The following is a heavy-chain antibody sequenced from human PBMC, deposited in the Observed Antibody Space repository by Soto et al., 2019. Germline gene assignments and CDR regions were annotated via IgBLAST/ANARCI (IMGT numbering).Heavy chain of an antibody. CDR3: TGTDFGPAGMDV. D-gene: IGHD3-3*01. J-gene: IGHJ6*02. CDR2: IKTKTDGVTT. CDR1: GFSFSNSW. V-gene: IGHV3-15*07. Sequence: EVQMVESGGGLVQPGGSLRLSCAASGFSFSNSWVNWVRQAPGKGLEWVGHIKTKTDGVTTDYAAPVEGRFSISRDDSQNMLYLQMNRLKIEDTAVYYCTGTDFGPAGMDVWGQGTTVTVSS.